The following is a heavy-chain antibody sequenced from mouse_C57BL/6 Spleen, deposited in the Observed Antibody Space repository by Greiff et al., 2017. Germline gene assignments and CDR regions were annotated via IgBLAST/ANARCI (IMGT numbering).Heavy chain of an antibody. CDR1: GFTFSSYG. Sequence: DVQLVESGGDLVKPGASLKLSCAASGFTFSSYGMSWVRQTPDKRLEWVATISSGGSYTYYPDSVKGRFTISRDNAKNTLYLQMSSLTSEDTAMYYCARQRDYYGSSLDYAMDYWGQGTSVTVSS. V-gene: IGHV5-6*01. CDR3: ARQRDYYGSSLDYAMDY. D-gene: IGHD1-1*01. J-gene: IGHJ4*01. CDR2: ISSGGSYT.